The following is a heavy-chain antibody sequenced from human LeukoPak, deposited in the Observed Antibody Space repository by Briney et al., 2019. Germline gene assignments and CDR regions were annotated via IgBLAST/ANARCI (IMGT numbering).Heavy chain of an antibody. CDR1: GCSISSSNW. J-gene: IGHJ6*04. CDR3: ARTPVQLERLFYYYYGMDV. CDR2: IYHSGST. V-gene: IGHV4-4*02. D-gene: IGHD1-1*01. Sequence: PSGTLSLTCAVSGCSISSSNWWCWVRQPPGKGLEWIGEIYHSGSTNYNPSLKSRVTVSVDKSKNQFSLKLSSVTAADTAVYYCARTPVQLERLFYYYYGMDVWGKGTTVTVSS.